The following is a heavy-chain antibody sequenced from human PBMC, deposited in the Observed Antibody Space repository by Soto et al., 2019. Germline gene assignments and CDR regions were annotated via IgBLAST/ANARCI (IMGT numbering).Heavy chain of an antibody. D-gene: IGHD5-12*01. Sequence: QVQLVQSGAEVRKPGASVTVSCRSSGDSFNDYYIHWVRQAPGQGFEWMGWINPNGGVTKYAQKFQGWVSMNRDTSIRTVYMQLSRLRSDDTAVYYCARESGGATATLDYYYFYMDVWGTGTTVTVYS. CDR1: GDSFNDYY. CDR3: ARESGGATATLDYYYFYMDV. CDR2: INPNGGVT. J-gene: IGHJ6*03. V-gene: IGHV1-2*04.